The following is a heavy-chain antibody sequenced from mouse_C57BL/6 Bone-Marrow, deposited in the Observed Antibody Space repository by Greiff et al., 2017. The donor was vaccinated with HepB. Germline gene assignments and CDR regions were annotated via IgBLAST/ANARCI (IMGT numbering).Heavy chain of an antibody. Sequence: QVQLQQSGAELVRPGTSVKVSCKASGYAFTNYLIEWVKQRPGQGLEWIGVINPGSGGTNYNEKFKGKATLTADKSSSTAYMQLSSLTSEDSAVYCCARPYDYDGFAYWGQGTLVTVSA. CDR3: ARPYDYDGFAY. V-gene: IGHV1-54*01. CDR2: INPGSGGT. D-gene: IGHD2-4*01. CDR1: GYAFTNYL. J-gene: IGHJ3*01.